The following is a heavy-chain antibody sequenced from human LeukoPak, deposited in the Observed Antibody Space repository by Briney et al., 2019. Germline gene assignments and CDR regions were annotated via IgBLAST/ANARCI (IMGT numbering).Heavy chain of an antibody. D-gene: IGHD6-13*01. V-gene: IGHV4-38-2*02. CDR1: GYSISSGYY. CDR2: IHHSGST. CDR3: ARVAAGIGFFQH. J-gene: IGHJ1*01. Sequence: SESLSLTCIVSGYSISSGYYWGWIRQPPGKGLEWIGNIHHSGSTYYNPSLKSRVTISVDTSKNQLSLKLSSVTAADTAVYYCARVAAGIGFFQHWGQGTLVTVSS.